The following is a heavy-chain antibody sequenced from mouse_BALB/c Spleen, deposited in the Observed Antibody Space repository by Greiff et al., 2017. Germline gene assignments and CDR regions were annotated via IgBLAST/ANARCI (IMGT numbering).Heavy chain of an antibody. CDR2: IWGDGST. Sequence: VQRVESGPGLVAPSQSLSITCTVSGFSLTGYGVNWVRQPPGKGLEWLGMIWGDGSTDYNSALKSRLSISKDNSKSQVFLKMNSLQTDDTARYYCARDGYDGGDYYAMDYWGQGTSVTVSS. D-gene: IGHD2-3*01. J-gene: IGHJ4*01. CDR3: ARDGYDGGDYYAMDY. V-gene: IGHV2-6-7*01. CDR1: GFSLTGYG.